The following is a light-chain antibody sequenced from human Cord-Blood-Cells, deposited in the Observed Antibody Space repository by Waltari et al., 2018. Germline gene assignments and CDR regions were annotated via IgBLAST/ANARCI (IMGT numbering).Light chain of an antibody. V-gene: IGKV1-39*01. CDR3: QQSYSTLFT. Sequence: DIQMTQSPSSLSASVGDRVTITCRASQSISSYLNWYQQKPGKASNLLIYAASSSQSGVPSRFSGSGSGTDFTLTISSLQPEDFATYYCQQSYSTLFTFGPGTKVDIK. J-gene: IGKJ3*01. CDR2: AAS. CDR1: QSISSY.